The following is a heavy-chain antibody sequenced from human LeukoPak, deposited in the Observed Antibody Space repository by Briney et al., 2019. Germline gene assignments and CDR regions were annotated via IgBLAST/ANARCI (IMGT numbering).Heavy chain of an antibody. CDR1: GGTFSSYA. D-gene: IGHD3-16*02. V-gene: IGHV1-69*13. Sequence: ASVKVSCKASGGTFSSYAISWVRQAPGQGLEWMGGIIPIFGTANYAQKFQGRVTITADESTSTAYMELSSLRSEDTAVYYCARHSISGGYDYVWGSYRDSSWGQGTLVTVSS. CDR2: IIPIFGTA. CDR3: ARHSISGGYDYVWGSYRDSS. J-gene: IGHJ5*02.